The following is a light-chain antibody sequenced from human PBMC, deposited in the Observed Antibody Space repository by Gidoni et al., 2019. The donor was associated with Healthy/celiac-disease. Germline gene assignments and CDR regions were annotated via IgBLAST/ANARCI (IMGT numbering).Light chain of an antibody. Sequence: QSALTQPASVSGSTGQSITISCTGTSSDGGGYNYVACYQQHPVKAPKLMIYDVSNRPSGFSNRFSCSKSGNPASLTISGLQAEYEADYYCSSYTSSSTLNVVFGGGTKLTVL. CDR1: SSDGGGYNY. CDR2: DVS. CDR3: SSYTSSSTLNVV. J-gene: IGLJ2*01. V-gene: IGLV2-14*01.